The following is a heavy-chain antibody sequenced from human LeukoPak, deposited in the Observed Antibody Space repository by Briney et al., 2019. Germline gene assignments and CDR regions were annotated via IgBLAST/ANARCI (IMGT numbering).Heavy chain of an antibody. CDR2: ISSYNGNT. CDR1: RYTFTSYG. J-gene: IGHJ6*03. V-gene: IGHV1-18*01. CDR3: ARGPFYYMDV. Sequence: ASVKVSCKASRYTFTSYGINWVRQAPGQGLEWMGWISSYNGNTNYAQKLQGRVTITRNTSISTAYMELSSLRSEDTAVYYCARGPFYYMDVWGKGTTVTISS.